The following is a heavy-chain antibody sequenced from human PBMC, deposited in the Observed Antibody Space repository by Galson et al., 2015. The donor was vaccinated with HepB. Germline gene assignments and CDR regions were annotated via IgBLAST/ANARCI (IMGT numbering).Heavy chain of an antibody. D-gene: IGHD3-22*01. J-gene: IGHJ5*02. CDR3: ARDRAGTYYYDSSGYSVWFDP. Sequence: SLRLSCAASGFTFSSYWMSWVRQAPGKGLEWVANIKQDGSEKYYVDSVKGRFTISRGNAKNSLYLQMNSLRAEDTAVYYCARDRAGTYYYDSSGYSVWFDPWGQGTLVTVSS. V-gene: IGHV3-7*03. CDR1: GFTFSSYW. CDR2: IKQDGSEK.